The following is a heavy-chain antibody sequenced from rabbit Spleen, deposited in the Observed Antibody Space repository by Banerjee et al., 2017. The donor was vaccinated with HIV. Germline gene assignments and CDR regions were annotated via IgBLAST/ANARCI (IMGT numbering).Heavy chain of an antibody. D-gene: IGHD7-1*01. J-gene: IGHJ6*01. CDR2: INGVTGKA. CDR3: ARDTGNSFSSYGMDL. CDR1: GFSFSNKVV. Sequence: QEQLVESGGGLVQPEGSLTLTCKASGFSFSNKVVMCWVRQAPGKGLEWIACINGVTGKALYASWARGRFTLSKSSSTTVTLQMTSLTAADTATYFCARDTGNSFSSYGMDLWGPGTLVTVS. V-gene: IGHV1S45*01.